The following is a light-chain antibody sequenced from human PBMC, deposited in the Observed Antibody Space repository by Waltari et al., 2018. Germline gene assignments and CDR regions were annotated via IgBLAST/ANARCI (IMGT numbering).Light chain of an antibody. Sequence: EIVLTQSPGTLSLSPGERATLSCRASQSVSSSYLVWYQQKPGQAPRLLIYVASSRATGIPDRFSGSGSGTDFTLTISRLEPEDVAVYYCQHYGSSPPITFGQGTRLEIK. V-gene: IGKV3-20*01. CDR2: VAS. CDR1: QSVSSSY. J-gene: IGKJ5*01. CDR3: QHYGSSPPIT.